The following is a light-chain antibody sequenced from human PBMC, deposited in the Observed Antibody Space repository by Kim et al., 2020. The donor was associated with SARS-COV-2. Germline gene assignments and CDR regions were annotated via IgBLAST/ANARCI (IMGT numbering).Light chain of an antibody. J-gene: IGLJ2*01. Sequence: QSALTQPASVSGSPGQSITIACTGSSSDVGGYNYVAWYQQHPGKAPKLMIHDVSRRPSGVSNRFSGSKSGNTASLTISGLQADDEADYYCSSYTPSLTLEVVFGGGTQLTVL. CDR3: SSYTPSLTLEVV. V-gene: IGLV2-14*03. CDR1: SSDVGGYNY. CDR2: DVS.